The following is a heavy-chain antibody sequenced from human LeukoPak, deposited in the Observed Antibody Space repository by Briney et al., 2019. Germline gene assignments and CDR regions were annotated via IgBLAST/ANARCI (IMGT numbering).Heavy chain of an antibody. J-gene: IGHJ4*02. D-gene: IGHD3-22*01. CDR2: INWNGGTT. CDR3: ARDKHYYDSSNYV. Sequence: PGGSLRLSCAASGFTFNDYGMSWVRQGPGKGLEWVSGINWNGGTTGYADSVRGRFTISRDNAKNSLYLQMNSLRAEDTALYYCARDKHYYDSSNYVWGQGTLVTASS. CDR1: GFTFNDYG. V-gene: IGHV3-20*04.